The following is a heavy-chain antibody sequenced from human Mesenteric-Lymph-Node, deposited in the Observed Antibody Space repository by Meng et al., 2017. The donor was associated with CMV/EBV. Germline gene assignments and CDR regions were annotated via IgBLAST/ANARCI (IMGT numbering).Heavy chain of an antibody. V-gene: IGHV1-46*01. J-gene: IGHJ4*02. Sequence: ASVTVSCKASGYTFTSYYMHWVRQAPGQGLAWLGVINPSGGRTNYAQKLQGRVTLTRDTSTSTVYMELSRLRSDDTAVYSCARYPVGATGLGDYWGQGTLVTVSS. D-gene: IGHD1-26*01. CDR3: ARYPVGATGLGDY. CDR2: INPSGGRT. CDR1: GYTFTSYY.